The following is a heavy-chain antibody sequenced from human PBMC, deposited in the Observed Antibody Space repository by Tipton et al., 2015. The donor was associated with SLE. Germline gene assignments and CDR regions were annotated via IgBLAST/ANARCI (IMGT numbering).Heavy chain of an antibody. CDR2: IYYSGST. J-gene: IGHJ4*02. V-gene: IGHV4-39*06. D-gene: IGHD2-2*01. Sequence: TLSLTCAVYGGSFSGYYWGWIRQPPGKGLEWIGSIYYSGSTYYNPSLKSRVTISVDTSKNQFPLKLSSVTAADTAVYCCAPKYYPAAMGFDYWGQGTLVTVSS. CDR1: GGSFSGYY. CDR3: APKYYPAAMGFDY.